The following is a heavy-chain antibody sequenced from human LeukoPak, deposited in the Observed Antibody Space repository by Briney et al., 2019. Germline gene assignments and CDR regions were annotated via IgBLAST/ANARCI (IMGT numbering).Heavy chain of an antibody. D-gene: IGHD4-17*01. CDR1: GYSISSGYF. J-gene: IGHJ6*03. CDR3: ARLRDYYYSYMDV. V-gene: IGHV4-38-2*02. Sequence: SETLSLTCTVSGYSISSGYFWGWIRQSPGKGLEWIGTMYYSGSTYYNSSLKSRVTISVDTAKSQFSLKLSSVTAADTAVYFCARLRDYYYSYMDVWGKGTTVTISS. CDR2: MYYSGST.